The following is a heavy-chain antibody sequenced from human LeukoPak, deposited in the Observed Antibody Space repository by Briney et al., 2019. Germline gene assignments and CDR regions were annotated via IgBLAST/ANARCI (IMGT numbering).Heavy chain of an antibody. D-gene: IGHD5-24*01. CDR1: GGSISSYY. J-gene: IGHJ3*02. CDR2: IYYSGSI. CDR3: ARRSRMTTIDAFDI. V-gene: IGHV4-59*08. Sequence: SETLSLTCTVSGGSISSYYWSWIRQPPGKGLEWIGYIYYSGSINYNPSLKSRVTISVDTSKNQFFLKLSSVTAADTAVYYCARRSRMTTIDAFDIWGQGTMVTVSS.